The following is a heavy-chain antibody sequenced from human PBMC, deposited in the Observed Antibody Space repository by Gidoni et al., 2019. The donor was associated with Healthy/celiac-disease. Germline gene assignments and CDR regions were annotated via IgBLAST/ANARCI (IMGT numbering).Heavy chain of an antibody. CDR3: AKGDYANMDV. D-gene: IGHD2-2*01. V-gene: IGHV3-30*18. Sequence: QVQLVESGGGVVQPGRSLRLSCAASGFTFSSYGMHWVRQAPGKGLEWVAVISYDGSNKYYADSVKGRFTISRDNSKNTLYLQMNSLRAEDTAVYYCAKGDYANMDVWGQGTTVTVSS. CDR1: GFTFSSYG. J-gene: IGHJ6*02. CDR2: ISYDGSNK.